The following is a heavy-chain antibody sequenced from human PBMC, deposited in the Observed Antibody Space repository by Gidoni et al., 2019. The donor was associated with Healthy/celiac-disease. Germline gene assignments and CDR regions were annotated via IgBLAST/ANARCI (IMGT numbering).Heavy chain of an antibody. Sequence: EVQLLESGGGLVQPGGSLRLSCEASGFTFSSYAMSWVRQAHGKGLEWVSAISGSGGSTYYADSVKGRFTISRDNSKNTLYLQMNSLRAEDTAVYYCAKVITAHGGAFDYWGQGTLVTVSS. CDR3: AKVITAHGGAFDY. J-gene: IGHJ4*02. V-gene: IGHV3-23*01. CDR1: GFTFSSYA. CDR2: ISGSGGST. D-gene: IGHD3-16*01.